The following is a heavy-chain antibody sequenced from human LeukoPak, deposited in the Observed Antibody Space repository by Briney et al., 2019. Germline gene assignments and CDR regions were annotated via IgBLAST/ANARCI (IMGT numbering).Heavy chain of an antibody. Sequence: SETLSLTCPVSGGSVSSGSYYWSWIRQPPGKGLEWIGYIYYSGSTNYNPSLKSRVTISVDTSKNQFSLKLSSVTAADTAVYYCVRDRDLYYFDYWGQGTLVTVSS. CDR1: GGSVSSGSYY. J-gene: IGHJ4*02. V-gene: IGHV4-61*01. CDR2: IYYSGST. CDR3: VRDRDLYYFDY. D-gene: IGHD2/OR15-2a*01.